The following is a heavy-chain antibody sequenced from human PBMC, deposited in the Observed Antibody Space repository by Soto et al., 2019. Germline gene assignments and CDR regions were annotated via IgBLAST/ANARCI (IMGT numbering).Heavy chain of an antibody. D-gene: IGHD3-22*01. J-gene: IGHJ4*02. CDR1: GFTFSSYA. V-gene: IGHV3-23*01. CDR3: AKDKYYYDSSGYFLYFDY. CDR2: ISGSGGST. Sequence: GGSLRLSCAASGFTFSSYAMSWVRQAPGKGLEWVSAISGSGGSTYYADSVKGRFTISRDNSKNTLYLQMNSLRAEDTAVYYCAKDKYYYDSSGYFLYFDYWGQGTLVTVSS.